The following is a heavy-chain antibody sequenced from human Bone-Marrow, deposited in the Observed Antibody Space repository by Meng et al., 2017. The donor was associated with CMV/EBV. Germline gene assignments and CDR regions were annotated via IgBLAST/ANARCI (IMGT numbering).Heavy chain of an antibody. D-gene: IGHD3-22*01. CDR2: IYSGGST. V-gene: IGHV3-53*01. CDR3: AREVDTYYYGMDV. J-gene: IGHJ6*02. CDR1: GFTVSSNY. Sequence: GGSLRLSCAASGFTVSSNYMSWVRQAPGKGLEWVSVIYSGGSTYYADSVKGRFTISRDNSKNTLYLQMNSLRAEDTAVYYCAREVDTYYYGMDVWGQGTMVTVSS.